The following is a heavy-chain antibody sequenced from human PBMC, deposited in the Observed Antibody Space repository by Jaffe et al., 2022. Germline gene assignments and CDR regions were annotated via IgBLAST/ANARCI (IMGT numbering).Heavy chain of an antibody. Sequence: QLQLQESGSGLVKPSQTLSLTCAVSGGSISSGGYSWSWIRQPPGKGLEWIGYIYHSGSTYYNPSLKSRVTISVDRSKNQFSLKLSSVTAADTAVYYCARGLGVQGVSGWFDPWGQGTLVTVSS. CDR2: IYHSGST. V-gene: IGHV4-30-2*01. CDR1: GGSISSGGYS. D-gene: IGHD3-10*01. CDR3: ARGLGVQGVSGWFDP. J-gene: IGHJ5*02.